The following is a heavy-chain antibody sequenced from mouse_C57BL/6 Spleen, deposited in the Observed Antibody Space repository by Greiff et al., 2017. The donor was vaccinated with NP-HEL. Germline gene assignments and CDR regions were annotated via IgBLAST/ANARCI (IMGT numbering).Heavy chain of an antibody. CDR2: ISSGSSTI. V-gene: IGHV5-17*01. D-gene: IGHD1-1*01. CDR3: AGGYYGSSYGYFDV. Sequence: EVQLVESGGGLVKPGGSLKLSCAASGFTFSDYGMHWVRQAPEKGLEWVAYISSGSSTIYYADTVKGRFTISRDNAKNTLFLQMTSLRSEDTAMYYCAGGYYGSSYGYFDVWGTGTTVTVSS. J-gene: IGHJ1*03. CDR1: GFTFSDYG.